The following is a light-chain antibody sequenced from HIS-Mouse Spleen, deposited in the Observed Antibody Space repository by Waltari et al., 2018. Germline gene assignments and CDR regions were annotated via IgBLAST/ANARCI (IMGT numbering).Light chain of an antibody. V-gene: IGLV3-10*01. CDR2: EDS. CDR3: YSTDSSGNHRV. CDR1: AVPTKY. J-gene: IGLJ2*01. Sequence: SYELTQPPSVSVSPGQTARITCSGDAVPTKYGYWYQQTSGQAPVLVSYEDSKRPSGIPERFSGSSSGTMATLTISGAQVEDEADYYCYSTDSSGNHRVFGGGTKLTVL.